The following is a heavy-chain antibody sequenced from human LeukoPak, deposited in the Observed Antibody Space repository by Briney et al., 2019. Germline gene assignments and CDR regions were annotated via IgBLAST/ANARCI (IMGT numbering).Heavy chain of an antibody. CDR3: TSLERDDY. J-gene: IGHJ4*02. Sequence: GGSLRLSCTASGFTFGDYAMSWVRQAPGKGLEWVGFIRSKAYGGTTEYAASVKGRFTISRDDSKSIAYLQMNSLKTEDTAVYYCTSLERDDYWSQGTLVTVSS. CDR1: GFTFGDYA. V-gene: IGHV3-49*04. CDR2: IRSKAYGGTT. D-gene: IGHD1-1*01.